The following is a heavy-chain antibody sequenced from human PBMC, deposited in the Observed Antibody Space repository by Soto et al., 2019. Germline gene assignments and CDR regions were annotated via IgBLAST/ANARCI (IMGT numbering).Heavy chain of an antibody. CDR3: AIAGTTFDAFDI. D-gene: IGHD4-17*01. CDR1: GGSFSGYY. Sequence: SETLSLTCAVYGGSFSGYYWSWIRQPPGKGLEWIGEINHSGSTNYNPSLKSRVTISVDTSKNQFSLKLSSVTAADTAVYYCAIAGTTFDAFDIWGQGTMVTVSS. J-gene: IGHJ3*02. CDR2: INHSGST. V-gene: IGHV4-34*01.